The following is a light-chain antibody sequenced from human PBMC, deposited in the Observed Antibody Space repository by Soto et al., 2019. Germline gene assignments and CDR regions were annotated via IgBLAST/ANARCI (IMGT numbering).Light chain of an antibody. CDR3: QQSYGTPLT. J-gene: IGKJ4*01. V-gene: IGKV1-39*01. CDR2: AAS. CDR1: QSISSY. Sequence: DIQMTQAPSSLSTSVGDRVTITFRASQSISSYLNWYQQKPGKAPKVLIYAASSLQSGVPSRFSGSGSGTDFTLTISSLQPEDFATYYCQQSYGTPLTFGGGTKVDIK.